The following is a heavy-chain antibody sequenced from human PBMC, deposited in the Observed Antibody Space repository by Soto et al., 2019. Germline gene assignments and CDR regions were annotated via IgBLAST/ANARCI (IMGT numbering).Heavy chain of an antibody. CDR1: GGSISSSSYY. CDR2: IYYSGST. Sequence: PSETLSLTCTVSGGSISSSSYYWGWIRQPPGKGLEWIGSIYYSGSTYYNPSLKSRVTISVDTSKNHFSLKLTSVAAADTAVYYCARQDDFWSGSNWFDPWGQGNVVTVYS. J-gene: IGHJ5*02. D-gene: IGHD3-3*01. CDR3: ARQDDFWSGSNWFDP. V-gene: IGHV4-39*01.